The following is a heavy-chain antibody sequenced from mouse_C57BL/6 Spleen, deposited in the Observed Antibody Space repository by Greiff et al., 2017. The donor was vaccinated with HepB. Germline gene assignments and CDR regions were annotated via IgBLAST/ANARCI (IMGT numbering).Heavy chain of an antibody. CDR1: GFSLTSYG. Sequence: QVQLKESGPGLVQPSQSLSITCTVSGFSLTSYGVHWVRQSPGKGLEWLGVIWSGGSTDYNAAFISRLSISKDNSKSQVFFKMNSLQADDTAIYYCARKGDYDGTPFAYWGQGTLVTVSA. CDR3: ARKGDYDGTPFAY. D-gene: IGHD2-4*01. V-gene: IGHV2-2*01. CDR2: IWSGGST. J-gene: IGHJ3*01.